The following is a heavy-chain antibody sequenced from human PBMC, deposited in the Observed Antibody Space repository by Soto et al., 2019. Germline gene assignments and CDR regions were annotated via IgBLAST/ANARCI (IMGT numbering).Heavy chain of an antibody. Sequence: QMQLQESGPGLVKPSETLSLTCTVSGGSISSSSYYWGWIRQPPGQGLEWLGTIYSLGNTYYNPFLKSLVTISVDKSKSQLFLKLSSVTAPDTAVYYCARQIYDSSGYYYAYWGQGTLVTVSS. D-gene: IGHD3-22*01. CDR1: GGSISSSSYY. V-gene: IGHV4-39*01. CDR2: IYSLGNT. CDR3: ARQIYDSSGYYYAY. J-gene: IGHJ4*02.